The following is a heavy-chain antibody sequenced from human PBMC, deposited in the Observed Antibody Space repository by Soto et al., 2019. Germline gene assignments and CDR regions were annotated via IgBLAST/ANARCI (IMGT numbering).Heavy chain of an antibody. CDR1: GGSISSYY. CDR3: ARRNYPYWFDP. V-gene: IGHV4-59*08. Sequence: SETLSLTCTVSGGSISSYYWSWIRQPPGKGLEWIGYIYYSGSTNYNPSLKSRVTISVDTSKNQFSLKLSSVTAADTAVYYCARRNYPYWFDPWGQGTLVTVSS. J-gene: IGHJ5*02. D-gene: IGHD1-7*01. CDR2: IYYSGST.